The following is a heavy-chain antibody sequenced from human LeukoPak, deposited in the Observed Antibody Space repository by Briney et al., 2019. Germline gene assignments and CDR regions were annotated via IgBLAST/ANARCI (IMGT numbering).Heavy chain of an antibody. Sequence: SETLSLTCTVSGGSISDFYWSWVRQPPGTGLEWIGYVYYSGSTNHNPSLKSRVTISVDTSKNQFSLKLNSVTAADTAVYYCARQRSNYFFDVWSPGSMVTVSS. V-gene: IGHV4-59*08. CDR1: GGSISDFY. J-gene: IGHJ3*01. D-gene: IGHD4-11*01. CDR3: ARQRSNYFFDV. CDR2: VYYSGST.